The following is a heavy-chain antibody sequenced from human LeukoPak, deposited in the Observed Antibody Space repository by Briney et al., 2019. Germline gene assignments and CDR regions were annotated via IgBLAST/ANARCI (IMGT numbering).Heavy chain of an antibody. V-gene: IGHV3-23*01. CDR1: GLTFSTYV. Sequence: GGSLRLSCAASGLTFSTYVMSWVRQAPGKGLEWVSGISDSGGTTNYADSVKGRFTISRDNSKNTLYLQMDSLRAEDTAVYYCAKGAGSSWYDYFDYWGQGTLVTVSS. CDR2: ISDSGGTT. D-gene: IGHD6-13*01. CDR3: AKGAGSSWYDYFDY. J-gene: IGHJ4*02.